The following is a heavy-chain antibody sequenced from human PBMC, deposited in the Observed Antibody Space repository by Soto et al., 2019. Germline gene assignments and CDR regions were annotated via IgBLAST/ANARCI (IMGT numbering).Heavy chain of an antibody. CDR2: INPSGGST. V-gene: IGHV1-46*03. J-gene: IGHJ3*02. Sequence: ASVKVSCKASGYTFTSYYMHCMRQAPGQGLEWMGIINPSGGSTSYAQKFQGRVTMTRATSTSTVYMELNSLRSEHTAVYYCARVRARPGDAFDIWGQGTMVTVSS. CDR3: ARVRARPGDAFDI. D-gene: IGHD6-25*01. CDR1: GYTFTSYY.